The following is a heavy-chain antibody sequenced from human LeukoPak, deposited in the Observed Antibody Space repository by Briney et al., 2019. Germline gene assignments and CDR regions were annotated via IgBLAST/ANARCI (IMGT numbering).Heavy chain of an antibody. CDR2: INWNGGST. J-gene: IGHJ4*02. V-gene: IGHV3-20*04. Sequence: GGSLRLSCAASGFTFDDYGMSWVRQAPGKGLGWVSGINWNGGSTGYADSVKGRFTISRDNAKNSLYLQMNSLRVEDTALYYCARGIRFLEWLSGSDYWGQGTLVTVSS. D-gene: IGHD3-3*01. CDR1: GFTFDDYG. CDR3: ARGIRFLEWLSGSDY.